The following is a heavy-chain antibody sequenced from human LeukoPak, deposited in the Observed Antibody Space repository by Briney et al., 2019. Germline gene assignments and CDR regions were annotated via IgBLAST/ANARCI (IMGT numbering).Heavy chain of an antibody. CDR1: GFTFSGHA. CDR3: AKPAFYSGSRQRAFDI. D-gene: IGHD1-26*01. Sequence: GGSLRLSCEASGFTFSGHAMSWVRQAPGKGLEWVSGITGSGGSAYYADSVKGRFTISRDNSKNTLYLQMNSLRAEDTAVYYCAKPAFYSGSRQRAFDIWGQGTMVTVSS. V-gene: IGHV3-23*01. CDR2: ITGSGGSA. J-gene: IGHJ3*02.